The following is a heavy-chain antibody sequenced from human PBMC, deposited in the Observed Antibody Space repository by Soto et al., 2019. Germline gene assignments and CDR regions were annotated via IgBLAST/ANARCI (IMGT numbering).Heavy chain of an antibody. CDR3: ARRPSCYSDSGGYSYYFDY. CDR1: GGSISISSCY. V-gene: IGHV4-39*01. Sequence: SDTLSLTCTVSGGSISISSCYWGWIRQPPGQGLEWLGSIYYSGSTYYNPSLKSRVTISVDTSKNQFSLKLSSVTAADTAVYYCARRPSCYSDSGGYSYYFDYWGQGTLVTVSS. J-gene: IGHJ4*02. CDR2: IYYSGST. D-gene: IGHD3-22*01.